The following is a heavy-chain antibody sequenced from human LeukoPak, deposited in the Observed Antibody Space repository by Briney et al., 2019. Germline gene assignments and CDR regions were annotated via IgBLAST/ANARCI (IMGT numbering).Heavy chain of an antibody. D-gene: IGHD6-19*01. J-gene: IGHJ4*02. Sequence: ASVKVSCKASGYTFTSYDINWLRQATGQGLQSMGWMNPNSGNTGYAQKFQGRVTITRNTSISTAYMELSSLRSEDTAVYYCARGRIAVADRALDYWGQGTLVTVSS. CDR1: GYTFTSYD. CDR2: MNPNSGNT. V-gene: IGHV1-8*03. CDR3: ARGRIAVADRALDY.